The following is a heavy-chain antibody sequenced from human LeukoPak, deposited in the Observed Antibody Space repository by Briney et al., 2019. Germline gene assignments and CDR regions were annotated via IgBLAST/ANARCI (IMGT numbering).Heavy chain of an antibody. D-gene: IGHD3-10*01. CDR1: GSTFSSYG. CDR3: ARGPVYYGSGSSHGFDI. CDR2: IWYDGSNK. Sequence: GGSLRLSCAASGSTFSSYGMHWVRQAPGKGLEWVAVIWYDGSNKYYADSVKGRFTISRDNSKNTLYLQMNSLRAEDTAVYYCARGPVYYGSGSSHGFDIWGQGTMVTVSS. J-gene: IGHJ3*02. V-gene: IGHV3-33*01.